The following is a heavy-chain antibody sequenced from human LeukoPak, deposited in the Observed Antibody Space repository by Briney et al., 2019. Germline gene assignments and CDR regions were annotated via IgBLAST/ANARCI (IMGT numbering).Heavy chain of an antibody. Sequence: SETLSLTCTVSGGSISSYYWSWIRQPAGKGLEWISYIYHTGTTDSNPSLKSRVTISLDTSKNQFSLKMTSVTAADTAVYYCARRWVYDKRAFDAWGQGTTVIVSS. CDR2: IYHTGTT. V-gene: IGHV4-59*08. CDR1: GGSISSYY. J-gene: IGHJ3*01. CDR3: ARRWVYDKRAFDA. D-gene: IGHD3-16*01.